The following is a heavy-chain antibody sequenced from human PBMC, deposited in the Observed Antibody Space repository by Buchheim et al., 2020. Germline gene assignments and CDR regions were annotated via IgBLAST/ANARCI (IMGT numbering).Heavy chain of an antibody. CDR1: GFTFSSYS. Sequence: EVQLVESGGGLVQPGGSLRLSCAASGFTFSSYSMHWVRQAPGKGLVWVSRINRDGSSTYYADSVKGRFTISRDNAKKTLYLQMNSLRADDTAVYYCAKDFRVGYWGQGTL. CDR2: INRDGSST. CDR3: AKDFRVGY. V-gene: IGHV3-74*01. J-gene: IGHJ4*02.